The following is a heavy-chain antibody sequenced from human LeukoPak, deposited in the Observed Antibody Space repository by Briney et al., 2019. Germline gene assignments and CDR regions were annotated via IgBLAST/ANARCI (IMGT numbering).Heavy chain of an antibody. CDR1: GGSFSGYY. CDR2: INHSGST. CDR3: ARGVAVAGYEVFDY. V-gene: IGHV4-34*01. J-gene: IGHJ4*02. Sequence: KTSETLSLTCAVYGGSFSGYYWSWIRQPLGKGLEWIGEINHSGSTNYNPSLKSRVTISVDTSKNQFSLKLSSVTAADTAVYYCARGVAVAGYEVFDYWGQGTLVTVSS. D-gene: IGHD6-19*01.